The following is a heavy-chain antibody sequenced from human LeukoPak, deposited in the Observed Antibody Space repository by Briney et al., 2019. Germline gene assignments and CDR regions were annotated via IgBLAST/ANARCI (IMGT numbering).Heavy chain of an antibody. CDR1: GGSISNYY. J-gene: IGHJ2*01. D-gene: IGHD2-2*03. CDR2: IYDSGST. Sequence: SETLSLTCTVSGGSISNYYWSWIRQPPGKGLEWIGNIYDSGSTNYNPSLKSRVTLSVDTSKNQFSLKLNSVTAADTAVYYCARNGYCSSTSCRYWYFDLWGRGTLVTVSS. CDR3: ARNGYCSSTSCRYWYFDL. V-gene: IGHV4-59*01.